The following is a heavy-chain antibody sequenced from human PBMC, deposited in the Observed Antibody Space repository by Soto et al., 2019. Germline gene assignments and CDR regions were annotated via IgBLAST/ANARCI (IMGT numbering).Heavy chain of an antibody. V-gene: IGHV3-30-3*01. J-gene: IGHJ5*01. CDR3: LRDYSGWFDF. CDR1: GFTFSSYP. D-gene: IGHD3-10*01. Sequence: GGSLRLSCAASGFTFSSYPIHGVRQAPGKGLEWVGSISYDGTSEDFADSLRGRFTLSRDNSKNMLWLQMNSLRSEDTAVYYCLRDYSGWFDFWGQGTLVTVSS. CDR2: ISYDGTSE.